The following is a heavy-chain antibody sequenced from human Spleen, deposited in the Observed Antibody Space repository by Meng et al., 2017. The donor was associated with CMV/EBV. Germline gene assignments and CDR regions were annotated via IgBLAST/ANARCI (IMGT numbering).Heavy chain of an antibody. Sequence: ASVKVSCKASAYTFTGYYLHWLRQAPGQGIEWMGWVNPHSGGTNYAQRFQGRLTVARDAPINTAYMELNKLTYEDAAFYFCARSTRGYDPDFDHWGQGTLVTVSS. CDR3: ARSTRGYDPDFDH. J-gene: IGHJ4*02. V-gene: IGHV1-2*02. CDR2: VNPHSGGT. CDR1: AYTFTGYY. D-gene: IGHD5-12*01.